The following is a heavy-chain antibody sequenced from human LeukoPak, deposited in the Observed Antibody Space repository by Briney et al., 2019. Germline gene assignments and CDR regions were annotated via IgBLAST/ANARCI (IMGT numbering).Heavy chain of an antibody. CDR1: GFTFSRYW. D-gene: IGHD1-20*01. CDR2: IKEDGSEA. V-gene: IGHV3-7*03. CDR3: ARAPRYNWNDGYFDY. J-gene: IGHJ4*02. Sequence: PGGSLRLSCAAAGFTFSRYWMSWVRQATGKGLECVAKIKEDGSEAHYVDSVKGRFTISRDNSKNSLYLQMNTLRAEDTALYYCARAPRYNWNDGYFDYWGQGTLVTVSS.